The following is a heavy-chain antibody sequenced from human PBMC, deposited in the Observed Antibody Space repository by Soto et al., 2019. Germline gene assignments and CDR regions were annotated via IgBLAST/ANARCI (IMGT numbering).Heavy chain of an antibody. D-gene: IGHD6-13*01. V-gene: IGHV4-30-2*01. CDR2: IYHSGST. J-gene: IGHJ4*02. Sequence: PSETLSLTCAVSGGSISSGGYSWSWIRQPPVKGLEWIGYIYHSGSTYYNPSLKSRVAISVDRSKNQFSLKLSSVTAADTAVYYCSSGQQVVRYYCGQGTLVIVSS. CDR3: SSGQQVVRYY. CDR1: GGSISSGGYS.